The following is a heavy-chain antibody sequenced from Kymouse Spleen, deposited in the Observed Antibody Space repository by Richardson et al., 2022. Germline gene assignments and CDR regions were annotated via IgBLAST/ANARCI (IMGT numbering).Heavy chain of an antibody. V-gene: IGHV3-33*01. CDR2: IWYDGSNK. D-gene: IGHD6-6*01. J-gene: IGHJ6*02. CDR3: AKQLAHYYYYGMDV. CDR1: GFTFSSYG. Sequence: QVQLVESGGGVVQPGRSLRLSCAASGFTFSSYGMHWVRQAPGKGLEWVAVIWYDGSNKYYADSVKGRFTISRDNSKNTLYLQMNSLRAEDTAVYYCAKQLAHYYYYGMDVWGQGTTVTVSS.